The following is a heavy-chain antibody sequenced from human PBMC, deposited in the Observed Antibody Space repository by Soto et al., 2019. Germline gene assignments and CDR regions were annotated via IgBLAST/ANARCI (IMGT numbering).Heavy chain of an antibody. D-gene: IGHD2-2*01. Sequence: GSLLRSCAASGCTVSSYWMAWVRQAPGKGLVWVSRINSDGSSTSYADSVKGRFTISRDNAKNTLYLQMNSLRAEDTAVYYCARAGSDIVVVQDHYYYYYGMDVWCQRTTV. CDR1: GCTVSSYW. V-gene: IGHV3-74*01. J-gene: IGHJ6*02. CDR3: ARAGSDIVVVQDHYYYYYGMDV. CDR2: INSDGSST.